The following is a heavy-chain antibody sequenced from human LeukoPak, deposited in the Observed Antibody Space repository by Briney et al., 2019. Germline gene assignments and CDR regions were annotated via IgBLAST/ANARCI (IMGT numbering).Heavy chain of an antibody. CDR2: ISYDGSNK. CDR1: GFTFSSYA. D-gene: IGHD5-18*01. CDR3: AKVEDTGPFDP. J-gene: IGHJ5*02. Sequence: PGRSLRLSCAASGFTFSSYAMHWVRQAPGKGLEWVAVISYDGSNKYYADSVKGRFTISRDNSKNTLYLQMNSLRAEDTAVYYCAKVEDTGPFDPWGQGTLVTVSS. V-gene: IGHV3-30*04.